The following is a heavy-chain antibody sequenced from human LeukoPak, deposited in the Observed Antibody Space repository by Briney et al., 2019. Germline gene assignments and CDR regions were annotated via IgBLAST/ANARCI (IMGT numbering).Heavy chain of an antibody. V-gene: IGHV1-2*02. CDR1: GYTFTGYY. D-gene: IGHD3-22*01. Sequence: ASVKVSCKASGYTFTGYYMHWVRQAPGQGLEWMGWINPNSGGTNYAQKFQGRVTMTRDTSISTAYMELSRLRSDDTAVYCCARGRKSSGLAFDYWGQGTLVTVSS. CDR3: ARGRKSSGLAFDY. J-gene: IGHJ4*02. CDR2: INPNSGGT.